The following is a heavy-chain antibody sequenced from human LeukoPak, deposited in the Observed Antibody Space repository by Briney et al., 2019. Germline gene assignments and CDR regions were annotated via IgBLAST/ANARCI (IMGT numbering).Heavy chain of an antibody. CDR3: ARSVHDTSGYAD. CDR1: GFTVSSSY. CDR2: MYSVGAT. Sequence: GGSPRLSCAASGFTVSSSYMSWVRQAPGKGLEWVSVMYSVGATYYANPVRGGFTISRDYSKNTLNLQMNNLGTEDTAVYFCARSVHDTSGYADWGQRTLVTASS. V-gene: IGHV3-66*02. J-gene: IGHJ4*02. D-gene: IGHD3-22*01.